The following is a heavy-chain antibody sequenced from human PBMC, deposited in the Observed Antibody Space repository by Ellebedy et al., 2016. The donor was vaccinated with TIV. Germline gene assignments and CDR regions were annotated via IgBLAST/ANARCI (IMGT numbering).Heavy chain of an antibody. CDR3: ARDSNVYYYDSSGYSPEFDY. CDR2: INPNSGGT. Sequence: AASVKVSCKASGYTVTGYYIHWVRQAPGQGLEWMRWINPNSGGTNYAQKFQGRVTMTRDTSISTAYMELSRLRSDDTAVYYCARDSNVYYYDSSGYSPEFDYWGQGTLVTVSS. CDR1: GYTVTGYY. V-gene: IGHV1-2*02. D-gene: IGHD3-22*01. J-gene: IGHJ4*02.